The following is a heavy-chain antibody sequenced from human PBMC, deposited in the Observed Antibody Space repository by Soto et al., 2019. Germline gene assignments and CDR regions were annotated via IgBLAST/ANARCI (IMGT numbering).Heavy chain of an antibody. CDR2: IIPIFGTA. Sequence: SVKVSCKASGGTFSSYAISWVRQAPGQGLEWMGGIIPIFGTANYAQKFQGRVTITADKSTSTAYMELSGLRSEDTAVYYCARSDLYSSSWDYWGQGTLVTVSS. V-gene: IGHV1-69*06. CDR3: ARSDLYSSSWDY. D-gene: IGHD6-13*01. CDR1: GGTFSSYA. J-gene: IGHJ4*02.